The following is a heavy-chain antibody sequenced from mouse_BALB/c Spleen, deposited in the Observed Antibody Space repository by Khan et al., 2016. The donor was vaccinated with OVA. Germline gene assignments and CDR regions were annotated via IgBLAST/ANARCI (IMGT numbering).Heavy chain of an antibody. CDR1: GYSFTGYF. V-gene: IGHV1-20*02. J-gene: IGHJ2*01. Sequence: MQLEESGPELVKPGASVKISCKASGYSFTGYFMNWVMQSHGKSLEWIGRINPHIGETLYNQKFKGKATLTVDESSRTAHMELRSLASEDSAVDYCARKNGSDFDYWGQGTTLTVSS. D-gene: IGHD1-1*01. CDR3: ARKNGSDFDY. CDR2: INPHIGET.